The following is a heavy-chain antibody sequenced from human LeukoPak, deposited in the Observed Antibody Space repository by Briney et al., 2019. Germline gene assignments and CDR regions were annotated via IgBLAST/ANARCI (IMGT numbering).Heavy chain of an antibody. CDR2: ISYDGSNK. D-gene: IGHD5-18*01. J-gene: IGHJ4*02. V-gene: IGHV3-30*18. CDR3: AKWHTAMAYDN. CDR1: GFTFSSYG. Sequence: PGGSLRLSCAASGFTFSSYGMHWVRQAPGKGLEWVAVISYDGSNKYYADSVKGRFTISRDNSKNTLYLQMNSLRAEDTAVYYCAKWHTAMAYDNWGQGTLVTVSS.